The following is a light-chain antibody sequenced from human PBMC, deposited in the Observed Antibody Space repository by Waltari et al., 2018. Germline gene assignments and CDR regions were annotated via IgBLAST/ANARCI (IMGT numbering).Light chain of an antibody. Sequence: DIQMTQSPSSLSASVGDRVTITCQAGQDISNYLNWYQQKPGKAPKLLIYDASNLETGVPSRVSGSGSGTDFTFTISSLQPEDIATYYCQQYDNLPYTFGQGTKLEIK. CDR2: DAS. CDR1: QDISNY. V-gene: IGKV1-33*01. CDR3: QQYDNLPYT. J-gene: IGKJ2*01.